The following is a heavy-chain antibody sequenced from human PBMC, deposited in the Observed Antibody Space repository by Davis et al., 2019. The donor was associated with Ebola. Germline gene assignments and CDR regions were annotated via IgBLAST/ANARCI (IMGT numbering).Heavy chain of an antibody. CDR2: IYPGDSDT. CDR3: ARPYGSDNNWFDP. D-gene: IGHD3-10*01. J-gene: IGHJ5*02. V-gene: IGHV5-51*01. CDR1: GYSFTSYW. Sequence: PGGSLRLSCQGSGYSFTSYWIGWVRQMPGKGLEWMGIIYPGDSDTRYSPSFQAQVTISADKSISTAYLQWSSLKASDTAMYYCARPYGSDNNWFDPWGQGTLVTVSS.